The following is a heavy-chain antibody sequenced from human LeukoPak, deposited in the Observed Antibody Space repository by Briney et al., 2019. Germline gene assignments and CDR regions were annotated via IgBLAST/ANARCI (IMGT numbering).Heavy chain of an antibody. J-gene: IGHJ6*02. CDR3: ATAGILRSDYYYYGMDV. CDR2: IYYSGST. Sequence: SETLSLTCTVSGGSVSSGSYYWSWIRQPPGKGLEWIGYIYYSGSTNYNPSLKSRVTISVDTSKNQFSLKLSSVTAADTAVYYCATAGILRSDYYYYGMDVWGQGTLVTVSS. V-gene: IGHV4-61*01. D-gene: IGHD3-3*01. CDR1: GGSVSSGSYY.